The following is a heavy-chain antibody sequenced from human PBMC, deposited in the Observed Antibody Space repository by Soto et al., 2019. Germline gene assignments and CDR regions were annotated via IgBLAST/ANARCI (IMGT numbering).Heavy chain of an antibody. CDR3: AREGEQLPSTYPHFVDV. Sequence: SQTLSLTCAISGDSVSSNSAAWNWIRQSPSRGLEWLGRTYYRSKWYNDYAVSVKSRITINPDTSKNQFSLQLNSVTPEDTAVYYCAREGEQLPSTYPHFVDVWGQGTTVTVSS. CDR2: TYYRSKWYN. J-gene: IGHJ6*02. V-gene: IGHV6-1*01. D-gene: IGHD6-6*01. CDR1: GDSVSSNSAA.